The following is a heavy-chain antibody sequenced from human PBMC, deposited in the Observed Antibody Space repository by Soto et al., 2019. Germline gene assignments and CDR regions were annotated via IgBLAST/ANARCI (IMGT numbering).Heavy chain of an antibody. D-gene: IGHD3-10*01. CDR2: IYYSGET. CDR1: GDSISRYY. Sequence: QVQLQESGPGLVKPSETQSLTCTVSGDSISRYYWSWIRLSPGKGLEWIGYIYYSGETNYNPSVKSRVTISVDRTKNQFSLKLISVTAADTAVYYCARDQGGECPKGSGMDVWGQGTTVTVSS. J-gene: IGHJ6*02. CDR3: ARDQGGECPKGSGMDV. V-gene: IGHV4-59*01.